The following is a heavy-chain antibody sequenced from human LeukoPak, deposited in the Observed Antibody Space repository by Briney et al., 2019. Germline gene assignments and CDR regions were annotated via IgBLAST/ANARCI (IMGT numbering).Heavy chain of an antibody. CDR2: ISAYNGNT. J-gene: IGHJ6*02. Sequence: ASVKVSCKASGYTFTSYGIGWVRQAPGQGLEWMGWISAYNGNTNYAQKLQGRVTMTTDTSTSTAYMELRSLRSDDTAVYYCARDDFWSAYPSPDSGNYYYYYGMDVWGQGTTVTVSS. D-gene: IGHD3-3*01. CDR3: ARDDFWSAYPSPDSGNYYYYYGMDV. V-gene: IGHV1-18*01. CDR1: GYTFTSYG.